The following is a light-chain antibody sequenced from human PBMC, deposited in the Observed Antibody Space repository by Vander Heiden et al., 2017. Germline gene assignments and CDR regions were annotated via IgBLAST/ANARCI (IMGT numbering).Light chain of an antibody. V-gene: IGLV2-14*01. CDR3: QSYESSRTLVV. Sequence: QSGLTQSPSVPGSPGQSVTISCTGTSSDVGGCDYVSWYQQQPGKAPKLMIYGVSNRPSGVSDRFSGSKSGNTASLAITGLQAEEEADYYCQSYESSRTLVVFGGGTKLTVL. CDR2: GVS. CDR1: SSDVGGCDY. J-gene: IGLJ2*01.